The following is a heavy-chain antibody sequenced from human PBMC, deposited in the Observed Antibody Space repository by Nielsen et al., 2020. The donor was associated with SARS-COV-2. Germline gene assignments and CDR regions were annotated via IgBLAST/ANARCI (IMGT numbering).Heavy chain of an antibody. Sequence: WLRQPPGKGLEWVSSISSSSSYIYYADSVKGRFTISRDNAKNSLYLQMNSLRAEDTAVYYCARHPLGYCSGGSCQADLPFKYYYYYMDVWGKGTTVTVSS. D-gene: IGHD2-15*01. V-gene: IGHV3-21*01. CDR3: ARHPLGYCSGGSCQADLPFKYYYYYMDV. J-gene: IGHJ6*03. CDR2: ISSSSSYI.